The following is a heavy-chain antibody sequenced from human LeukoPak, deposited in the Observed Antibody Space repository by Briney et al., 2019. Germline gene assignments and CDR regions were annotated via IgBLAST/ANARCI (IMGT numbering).Heavy chain of an antibody. CDR1: GFTFSSSS. J-gene: IGHJ4*02. Sequence: GGSLRLSCAASGFTFSSSSMSWVRQAPGKGLEWVSVISGSGGSTDYADSVKGQFTISRDNSKNTLYLQINSLRAEDTAVYYCAKGSGWYVWGQGTLVTVSS. D-gene: IGHD6-19*01. CDR2: ISGSGGST. V-gene: IGHV3-23*01. CDR3: AKGSGWYV.